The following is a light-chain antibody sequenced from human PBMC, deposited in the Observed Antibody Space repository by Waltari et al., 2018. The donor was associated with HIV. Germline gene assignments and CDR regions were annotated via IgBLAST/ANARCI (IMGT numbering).Light chain of an antibody. CDR3: SLYAGSNNLV. V-gene: IGLV2-8*01. CDR1: SSDVGGSNY. J-gene: IGLJ2*01. Sequence: QSALTQPPPASGSPGQSVTISCTGTSSDVGGSNYVSWYQHHPGKAPKLMIYEVTKRPSGVPDRFSGSKSGNTASLTVSGLQAEDEADYYCSLYAGSNNLVFGGGTKLTVL. CDR2: EVT.